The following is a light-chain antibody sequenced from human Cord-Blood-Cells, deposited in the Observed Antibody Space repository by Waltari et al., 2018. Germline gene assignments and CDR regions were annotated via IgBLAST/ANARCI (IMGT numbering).Light chain of an antibody. CDR1: SSDVGGYNY. Sequence: QSALNQPPSASGSPGQSVTISCPGTSSDVGGYNYVPWYQQHPGKAPKLMIYEVSKRPSGVPDRFSGSKSGNTASLTVSGLQAEDEADYYCSSYAGSNNLVFGGGTKLTVL. CDR3: SSYAGSNNLV. J-gene: IGLJ3*02. CDR2: EVS. V-gene: IGLV2-8*01.